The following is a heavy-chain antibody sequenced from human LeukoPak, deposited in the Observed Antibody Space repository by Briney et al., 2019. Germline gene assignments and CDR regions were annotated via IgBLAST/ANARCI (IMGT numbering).Heavy chain of an antibody. CDR2: INHSGST. CDR1: GGSFSGYY. D-gene: IGHD3-22*01. CDR3: ARVRRAYYYDSSGYAHFDY. J-gene: IGHJ4*02. V-gene: IGHV4-34*01. Sequence: SETLSLTCAVYGGSFSGYYWSWIRQPPGKGLEWIGEINHSGSTNYNPSLKSRVTISVDTSKNQFSLKLSSVTAADTAVYYCARVRRAYYYDSSGYAHFDYWGQGTLVTVSS.